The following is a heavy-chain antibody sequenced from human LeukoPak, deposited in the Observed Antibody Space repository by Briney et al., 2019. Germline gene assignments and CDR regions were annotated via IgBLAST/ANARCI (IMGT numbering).Heavy chain of an antibody. V-gene: IGHV1-18*01. CDR1: GYTLTELS. Sequence: ASVKVSCKVSGYTLTELSMHWVRQAPGQGLEWMGWISAYNGNTNYAQKLQGRITMTTDTSTSTAYMELRSLRSDDTAVYYCARDRGDGYNSNWLDPWGQGTLVTVSS. CDR3: ARDRGDGYNSNWLDP. D-gene: IGHD5-24*01. CDR2: ISAYNGNT. J-gene: IGHJ5*02.